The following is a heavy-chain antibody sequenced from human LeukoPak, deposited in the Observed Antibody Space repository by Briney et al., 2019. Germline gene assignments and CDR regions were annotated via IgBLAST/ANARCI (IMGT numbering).Heavy chain of an antibody. V-gene: IGHV4-59*08. CDR1: GGSISSYY. CDR2: IYYSGRT. D-gene: IGHD1-26*01. J-gene: IGHJ4*02. CDR3: AGILSGSYGY. Sequence: SETLSLTCTVSGGSISSYYWSWIRQPPGKGLEWIGYIYYSGRTNYNPSLKSRVTISVDTSKNQFSLKLSSVTAADTAVYYCAGILSGSYGYWGQGTLVTVSS.